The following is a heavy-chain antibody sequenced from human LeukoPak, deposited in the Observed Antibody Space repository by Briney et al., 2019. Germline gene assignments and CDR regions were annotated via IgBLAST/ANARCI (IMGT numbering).Heavy chain of an antibody. V-gene: IGHV1-69*13. CDR3: ARDNLYRFGSHRCSSTSCSRFTGDY. CDR1: GGTFSSYA. D-gene: IGHD2-2*01. Sequence: SVKVSCKASGGTFSSYAISWVRQAPGQGLEWMGGIIPIFGTANYAQKFQGRVTVTADESTSTAYMELSSLRSEDTAVYYCARDNLYRFGSHRCSSTSCSRFTGDYWGQGTLVTVSS. CDR2: IIPIFGTA. J-gene: IGHJ4*02.